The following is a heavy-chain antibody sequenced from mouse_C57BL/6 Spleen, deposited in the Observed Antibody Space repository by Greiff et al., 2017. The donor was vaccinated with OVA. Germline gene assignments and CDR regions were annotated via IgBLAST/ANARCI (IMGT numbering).Heavy chain of an antibody. J-gene: IGHJ4*01. D-gene: IGHD3-3*01. V-gene: IGHV5-17*01. CDR3: ARVRGIPYAMDY. CDR2: ISSGSSTI. Sequence: EVMLVESGGGLVKPGGSLKLSCAASGFTFSDYGMHWVRQAPEKGLEWVAYISSGSSTIYYADTVKGRFTISRDNAKNTLFLQMTSLRSEDTAMYYCARVRGIPYAMDYWGQGTSVTVSS. CDR1: GFTFSDYG.